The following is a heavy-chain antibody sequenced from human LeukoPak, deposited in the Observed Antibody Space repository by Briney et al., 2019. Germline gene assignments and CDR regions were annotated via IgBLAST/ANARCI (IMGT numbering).Heavy chain of an antibody. CDR2: IYTSGST. V-gene: IGHV4-4*07. CDR3: ARSPLLGSLEWLLGDYYYMDV. D-gene: IGHD3-3*01. J-gene: IGHJ6*03. CDR1: GGSISSYY. Sequence: SETLSLTCTVSGGSISSYYWSWIRQPAGKGLEWIGRIYTSGSTNYNPSLKSRVTMSVDTSKNQFSLRLSSVTAADTAVYYCARSPLLGSLEWLLGDYYYMDVWGKGTTVTVSS.